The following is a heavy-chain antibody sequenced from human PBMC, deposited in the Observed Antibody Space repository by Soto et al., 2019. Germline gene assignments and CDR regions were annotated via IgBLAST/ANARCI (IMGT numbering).Heavy chain of an antibody. D-gene: IGHD5-18*01. CDR1: GVTFSSYT. V-gene: IGHV3-30-3*01. CDR3: ARDNGSSHGHGMDV. CDR2: ILYDGGNK. J-gene: IGHJ6*02. Sequence: GGSLRLSCAASGVTFSSYTIHWVRQAPGKGLEWVALILYDGGNKYYADSVKGGFTISRDNSKNTLYLQMNSLRAEDTAVYYCARDNGSSHGHGMDVWGQGTTVTVSS.